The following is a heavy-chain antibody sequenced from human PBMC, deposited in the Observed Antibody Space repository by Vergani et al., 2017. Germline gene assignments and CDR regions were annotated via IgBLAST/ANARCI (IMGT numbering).Heavy chain of an antibody. D-gene: IGHD4-17*01. V-gene: IGHV3-48*03. Sequence: VQLVESGGGVVQPGRSLRLSCAASGFTFSSYEMNWVRQAPGKGLEWVSYISSSGSTIYYADSVKGRFTISRDNAKNSLYLQMNSLRAEDTAVYYCARVLRGDDAFAIWGQGTMVTVSS. J-gene: IGHJ3*02. CDR2: ISSSGSTI. CDR1: GFTFSSYE. CDR3: ARVLRGDDAFAI.